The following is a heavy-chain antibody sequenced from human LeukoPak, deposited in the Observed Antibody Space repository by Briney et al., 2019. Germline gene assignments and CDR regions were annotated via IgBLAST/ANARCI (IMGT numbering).Heavy chain of an antibody. V-gene: IGHV4-39*01. J-gene: IGHJ4*02. Sequence: SETLSLACTVPDGSISSDSYYWGWIRQPPGKGLEWIGSIYYSGSTYYGPSLQSRVTISVDTSKHQFSLNMRSVTAADTAVYYCARAQVVPAARPFDRWSQGTLVTVSS. CDR2: IYYSGST. CDR1: DGSISSDSYY. CDR3: ARAQVVPAARPFDR. D-gene: IGHD2-2*01.